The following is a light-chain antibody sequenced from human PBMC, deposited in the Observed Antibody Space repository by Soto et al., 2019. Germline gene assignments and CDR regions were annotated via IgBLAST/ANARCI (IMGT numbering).Light chain of an antibody. CDR1: DSDVGGYNF. CDR3: SSFRRSNTPHVL. V-gene: IGLV2-14*01. J-gene: IGLJ2*01. Sequence: QLVLTQPASVSGSPGQSITISCTGNDSDVGGYNFVSWYQQHPGKAPKLMIYGVTNRPSGVSNRFSASKSGNTASLTISGLQAEDDANYYCSSFRRSNTPHVLFGGGTKLTVL. CDR2: GVT.